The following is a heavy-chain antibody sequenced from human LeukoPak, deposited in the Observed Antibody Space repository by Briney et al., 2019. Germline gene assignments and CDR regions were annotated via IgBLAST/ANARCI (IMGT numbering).Heavy chain of an antibody. V-gene: IGHV3-23*01. J-gene: IGHJ4*02. CDR1: GFTFSNYA. CDR2: IIGSSGAT. Sequence: GGSLRLSCAASGFTFSNYAMNWVRQAPGKGLEWVSLIIGSSGATFYADSVKGRFTISRDHSKNTLYLQMNSLGAEDTAVYYCAKGGYDYVEIGYFDLWGQGTLVTVSS. CDR3: AKGGYDYVEIGYFDL. D-gene: IGHD5-12*01.